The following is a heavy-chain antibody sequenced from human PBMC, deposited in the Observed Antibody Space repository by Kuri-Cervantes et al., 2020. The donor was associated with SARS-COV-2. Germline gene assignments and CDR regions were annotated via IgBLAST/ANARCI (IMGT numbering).Heavy chain of an antibody. Sequence: ESLKSPCAASGFTCSSYSMNWVRQATGKGLGWVSYISTSSAYIYNGYSVKGRFIISRDNAKNSRYLQMNSLRAEDTAVYYCASLLSGGGAHLYYFYMDAWGKGTSVTVSS. CDR1: GFTCSSYS. D-gene: IGHD3-16*01. CDR3: ASLLSGGGAHLYYFYMDA. J-gene: IGHJ6*03. CDR2: ISTSSAYI. V-gene: IGHV3-21*01.